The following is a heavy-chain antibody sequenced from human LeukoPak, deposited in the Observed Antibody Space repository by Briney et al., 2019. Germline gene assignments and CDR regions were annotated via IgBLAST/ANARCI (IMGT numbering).Heavy chain of an antibody. CDR1: GGTFSSYA. D-gene: IGHD3-22*01. Sequence: ASVKVSCKASGGTFSSYAISWVRQAPGQGLEWMGGIIPIFGTANYAQKFQGRVTITADESTSTAYMELSSLRSEDTAVYYCARSYEKYYYGSSGYAAHDYWGQGTLVTVSS. J-gene: IGHJ4*02. V-gene: IGHV1-69*13. CDR2: IIPIFGTA. CDR3: ARSYEKYYYGSSGYAAHDY.